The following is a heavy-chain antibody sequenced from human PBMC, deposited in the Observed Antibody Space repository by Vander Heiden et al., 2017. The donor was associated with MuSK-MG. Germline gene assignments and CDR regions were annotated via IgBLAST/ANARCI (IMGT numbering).Heavy chain of an antibody. CDR3: ASLSADYGAQGVFDY. V-gene: IGHV1-69*12. D-gene: IGHD4-17*01. Sequence: QVQLVQSGAEVKKPGSSVKVSCKASGGTFSSYAISWVRQAPGQGLEWMGGIIPIFGTANYAQKVQGRVTITADESTSTAYMELSRLRSEDTAVYYCASLSADYGAQGVFDYWGQGTLVTVYS. CDR1: GGTFSSYA. J-gene: IGHJ4*02. CDR2: IIPIFGTA.